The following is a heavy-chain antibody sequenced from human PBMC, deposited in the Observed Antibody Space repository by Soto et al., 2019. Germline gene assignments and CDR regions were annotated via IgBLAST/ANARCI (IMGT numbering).Heavy chain of an antibody. J-gene: IGHJ4*02. CDR3: ARDIMAAAPDY. Sequence: QVQLVQSGAEVKKPGASVKVSFKASGYTLTSYAMHWVRQAPGQRLEWIGWINAGNGNTKYSQKFQGRVTITRDTAASTAYMELSSLRSEDTAVYYCARDIMAAAPDYWGQGTLVTVSS. V-gene: IGHV1-3*01. D-gene: IGHD6-13*01. CDR2: INAGNGNT. CDR1: GYTLTSYA.